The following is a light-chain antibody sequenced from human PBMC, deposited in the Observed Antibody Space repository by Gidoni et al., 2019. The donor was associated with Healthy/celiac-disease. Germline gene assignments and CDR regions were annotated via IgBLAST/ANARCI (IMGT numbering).Light chain of an antibody. CDR3: QRYYSYSYR. CDR2: KAS. V-gene: IGKV1-5*03. Sequence: DIKMTQPPSTLSASVGDRVTITCRASQSISSWLAWYQQKPGKAPKLLINKASSLESVVPSRFSGSGSGTEFTLTISSLQPDDFATYYCQRYYSYSYRFGQGTKLEIK. J-gene: IGKJ2*03. CDR1: QSISSW.